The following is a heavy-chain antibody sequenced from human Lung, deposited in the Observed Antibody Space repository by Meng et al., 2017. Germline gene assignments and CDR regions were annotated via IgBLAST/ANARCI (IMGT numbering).Heavy chain of an antibody. V-gene: IGHV4-34*01. D-gene: IGHD4-11*01. CDR1: GGSFSDYY. CDR2: INHSGST. Sequence: QGRLQQWGAGRLKPSETRSLTGVVSGGSFSDYYWSWIRQPPGKGLEWIGEINHSGSTNYNPSLESRATISVDTSQNNLSLKLSSVTAADSAVYYCARGPTTMAHDFDYWGQGTLVTVSS. CDR3: ARGPTTMAHDFDY. J-gene: IGHJ4*02.